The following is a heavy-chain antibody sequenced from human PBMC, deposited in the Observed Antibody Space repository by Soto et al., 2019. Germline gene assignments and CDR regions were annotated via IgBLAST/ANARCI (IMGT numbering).Heavy chain of an antibody. D-gene: IGHD2-15*01. CDR3: AKDQDRRGGSVGPGAFDI. J-gene: IGHJ3*02. CDR2: ISGSGGST. V-gene: IGHV3-23*01. CDR1: GFTFSSYA. Sequence: PGGSLRLSCAASGFTFSSYAMSWVRQAPGKGLEWVSAISGSGGSTYYADSVKGRFTISRDNSKNTLYLQMNSLRAEDTAVYYCAKDQDRRGGSVGPGAFDIWGQGTMVTVSS.